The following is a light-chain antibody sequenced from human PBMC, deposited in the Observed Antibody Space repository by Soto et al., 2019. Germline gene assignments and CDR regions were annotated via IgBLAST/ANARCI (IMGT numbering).Light chain of an antibody. CDR1: SSDVGAFNY. V-gene: IGLV2-8*01. CDR2: EVN. CDR3: SSFVDCTSYG. Sequence: QSVLTQPPSVSGSPGQSVTISCTGTSSDVGAFNYDSWYQHHPGKVPKFFIYEVNKRPSGVPDRFSGSKSGNTASLTVSGLQPEDEAEYFFSSFVDCTSYGFGTGTKLTVL. J-gene: IGLJ1*01.